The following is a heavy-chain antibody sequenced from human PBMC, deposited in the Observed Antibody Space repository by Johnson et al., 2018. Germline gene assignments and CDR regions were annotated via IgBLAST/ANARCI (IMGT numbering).Heavy chain of an antibody. CDR2: IRSKANSYAT. V-gene: IGHV3-73*02. CDR1: GFTFSGSA. D-gene: IGHD1-1*01. J-gene: IGHJ6*02. Sequence: VQLQESGGGLVQPGGSLKLSCAASGFTFSGSAMHWVRQASGKGLEWVGRIRSKANSYATAYAASVKGRFTISREDSKNTAYLQMNSLKTEAPAVYYCTRQAFVPLDYSYGMDVWGQGTTVTVAS. CDR3: TRQAFVPLDYSYGMDV.